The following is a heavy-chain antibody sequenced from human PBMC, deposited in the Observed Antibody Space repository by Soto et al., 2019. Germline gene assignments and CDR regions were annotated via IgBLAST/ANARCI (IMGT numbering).Heavy chain of an antibody. V-gene: IGHV1-69*01. J-gene: IGHJ6*02. D-gene: IGHD5-12*01. CDR2: IVPIFGST. CDR1: GGTFSSYA. Sequence: SVKVSCKASGGTFSSYAITWVRQAPGQGLEWMGGIVPIFGSTNYAQKFQGRVTITADESTSTAYMELSSLRSEDTAVYYCARVGTTVPQEGFYYYGMDVWGQGTTVTVSS. CDR3: ARVGTTVPQEGFYYYGMDV.